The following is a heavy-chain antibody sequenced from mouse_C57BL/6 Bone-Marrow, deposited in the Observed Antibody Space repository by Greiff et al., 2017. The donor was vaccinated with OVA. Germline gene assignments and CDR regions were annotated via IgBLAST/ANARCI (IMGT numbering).Heavy chain of an antibody. D-gene: IGHD2-2*01. V-gene: IGHV1-76*01. CDR1: GYTFTDYY. J-gene: IGHJ2*01. Sequence: QVQLQQPGAELVRPGASVKLSCKASGYTFTDYYISWVKQRPGQGLEWIARIYPGSGNIYYNEKFKGKATLTAEKSSSTAYMQLSSLTSDDSAVYFGARSERLRDYFDYWGQGTTLTVSS. CDR2: IYPGSGNI. CDR3: ARSERLRDYFDY.